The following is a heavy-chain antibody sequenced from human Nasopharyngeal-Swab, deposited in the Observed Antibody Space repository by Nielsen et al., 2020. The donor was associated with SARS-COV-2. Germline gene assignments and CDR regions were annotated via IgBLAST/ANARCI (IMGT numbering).Heavy chain of an antibody. Sequence: GESLKISCVASGFTFSNYEMNWVRQAPGKGLEWVSFISSGETTIQYADSVKDRFTISRDDAKNSLFLQMNSLRAEDAAVYYCVRDSRGWSWGQGTLVTVSS. J-gene: IGHJ5*02. CDR2: ISSGETTI. V-gene: IGHV3-48*03. CDR3: VRDSRGWS. CDR1: GFTFSNYE. D-gene: IGHD6-19*01.